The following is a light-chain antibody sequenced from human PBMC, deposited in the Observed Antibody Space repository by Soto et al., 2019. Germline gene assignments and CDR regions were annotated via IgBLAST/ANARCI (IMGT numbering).Light chain of an antibody. J-gene: IGKJ4*01. CDR1: QDISHY. CDR2: AES. V-gene: IGKV1-27*01. Sequence: DIQMTQSPSSLSASVGDTVTITCRASQDISHYLDWYQQKPGRDPKVLLYAESTLQSGVPSRFSAIGTGTYVTLTISSLQPEDFATYYCQKYNRAPLTFGGGTKVEIK. CDR3: QKYNRAPLT.